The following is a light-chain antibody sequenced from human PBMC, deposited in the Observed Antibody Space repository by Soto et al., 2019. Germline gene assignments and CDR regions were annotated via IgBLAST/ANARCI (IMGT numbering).Light chain of an antibody. CDR2: LGS. J-gene: IGKJ3*01. CDR3: MQALRTPFT. Sequence: DIVMTQSPLSLPVTPGEPASISCRSSQSLLHSNGYNYLDWYLQKPGQSPQLLIYLGSNRASGVPDRFSGSGSGTDFTLKISRVEAEDVGVYSCMQALRTPFTFGPGTKVDIK. CDR1: QSLLHSNGYNY. V-gene: IGKV2-28*01.